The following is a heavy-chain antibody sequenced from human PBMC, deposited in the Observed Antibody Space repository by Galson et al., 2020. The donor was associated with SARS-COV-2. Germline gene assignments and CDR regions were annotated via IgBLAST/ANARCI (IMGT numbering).Heavy chain of an antibody. J-gene: IGHJ4*02. CDR3: AREAYCGGGYYSVFDY. CDR2: ISYDGSNK. V-gene: IGHV3-30*04. D-gene: IGHD2-21*01. Sequence: GESLKISCSASGFTFSSYAMHWVRQAPGKGLEWVAVISYDGSNKYYADSVKGRFTISRDNSKNTLYLQMNSLRAEDTAVYYCAREAYCGGGYYSVFDYWGQGTLVTVSS. CDR1: GFTFSSYA.